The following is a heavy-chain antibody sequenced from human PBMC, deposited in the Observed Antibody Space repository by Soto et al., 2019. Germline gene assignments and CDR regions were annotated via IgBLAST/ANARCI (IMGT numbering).Heavy chain of an antibody. V-gene: IGHV4-31*03. J-gene: IGHJ4*01. Sequence: SETLSLTCTVSGGSISSVGYYWSWIRQHPGKGLEWIGYIYYSGSTYYNPSLKSRVTISVDTSKNQFSLKLSSVTAADTAVYYCARGRMVRGRPLDYWGQGTLVTVSS. CDR2: IYYSGST. CDR3: ARGRMVRGRPLDY. CDR1: GGSISSVGYY. D-gene: IGHD3-10*01.